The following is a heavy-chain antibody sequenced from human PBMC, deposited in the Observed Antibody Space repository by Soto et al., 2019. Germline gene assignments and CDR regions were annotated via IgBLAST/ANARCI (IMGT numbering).Heavy chain of an antibody. V-gene: IGHV3-30*04. CDR1: AFTFSTYA. CDR3: AKAIPKFFVVAGLFDY. J-gene: IGHJ4*02. Sequence: QVQLVESGGGVVQPGRSLRLSCGASAFTFSTYARHWVRQGPGKGLEWVAIISYDGKEKYFAESVKGRFTISRDNSKNTLYLDMNNLSAEDTAVYYCAKAIPKFFVVAGLFDYWGQGTLVTVPS. CDR2: ISYDGKEK. D-gene: IGHD6-19*01.